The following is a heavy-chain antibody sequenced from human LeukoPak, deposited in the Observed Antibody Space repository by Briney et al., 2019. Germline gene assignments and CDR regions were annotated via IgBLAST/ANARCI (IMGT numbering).Heavy chain of an antibody. CDR3: GKGPIGYHFDY. CDR1: GGAFSSGSYY. V-gene: IGHV4-61*02. D-gene: IGHD3-22*01. J-gene: IGHJ4*02. CDR2: IYTSGST. Sequence: SETLSLACTVSGGAFSSGSYYWSWIREPAGKGLEWRWRIYTSGSTNYNPSLKRRVTTSVDTIKTQFTLKHSSVTAADTARDYFGKGPIGYHFDYWGQGTLVTVSS.